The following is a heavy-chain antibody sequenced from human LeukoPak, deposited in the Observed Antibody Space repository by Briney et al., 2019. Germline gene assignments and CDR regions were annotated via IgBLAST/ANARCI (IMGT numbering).Heavy chain of an antibody. Sequence: GASVKVSCKVSGYTLTELSMHWVRQAPGKGLEWMGGFDPEDGETIYAQKFQGRVTMTEDTSTDTAYMEPSSLRSEDTAVYYCARDYRVVVPAATRFYYYYYYMDVWGKGTTVTVSS. J-gene: IGHJ6*03. CDR2: FDPEDGET. CDR1: GYTLTELS. D-gene: IGHD2-2*01. CDR3: ARDYRVVVPAATRFYYYYYYMDV. V-gene: IGHV1-24*01.